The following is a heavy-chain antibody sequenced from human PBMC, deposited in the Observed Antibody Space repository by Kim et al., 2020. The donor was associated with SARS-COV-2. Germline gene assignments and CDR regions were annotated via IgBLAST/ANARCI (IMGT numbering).Heavy chain of an antibody. D-gene: IGHD3-10*01. J-gene: IGHJ4*02. CDR3: LATPESGFSGDY. V-gene: IGHV1-46*01. Sequence: ASVKVSCKAPGYTFTNYYMQWVRQAPGQGLEWMGIIYPSGGRTIYPQKFQGRVTMTRDTSTSTVYMELSSLISEDTAVYYCLATPESGFSGDYWGQGILV. CDR1: GYTFTNYY. CDR2: IYPSGGRT.